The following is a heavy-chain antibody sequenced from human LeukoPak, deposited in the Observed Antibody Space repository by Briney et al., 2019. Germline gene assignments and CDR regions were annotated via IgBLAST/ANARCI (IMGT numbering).Heavy chain of an antibody. D-gene: IGHD3-16*01. V-gene: IGHV3-48*01. CDR3: ARDWGWPKAAFDI. Sequence: GGSLRLSCAASGFTFSRYSMNWVRQAPGKGLEWISYISSSISTVFYADSVKDRFTISRDNSKNTVYLQMNSLRVEDTAVYYCARDWGWPKAAFDIWGQGTMVTVSS. CDR1: GFTFSRYS. CDR2: ISSSISTV. J-gene: IGHJ3*02.